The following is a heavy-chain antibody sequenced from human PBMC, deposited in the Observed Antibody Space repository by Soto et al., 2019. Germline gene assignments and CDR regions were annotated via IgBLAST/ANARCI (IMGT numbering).Heavy chain of an antibody. CDR2: INHSGST. CDR1: GGSFSGYY. D-gene: IGHD3-3*01. J-gene: IGHJ3*02. V-gene: IGHV4-34*01. CDR3: ARYKRFYDFWSGYYAFDI. Sequence: NPSETLSLTCAVYGGSFSGYYWSWIRQPPGKGLEWIGEINHSGSTNYNPSLKSRVTISVDTSKNQFSLKLSSVTAADTAVYYCARYKRFYDFWSGYYAFDIWGQGTMVTVSS.